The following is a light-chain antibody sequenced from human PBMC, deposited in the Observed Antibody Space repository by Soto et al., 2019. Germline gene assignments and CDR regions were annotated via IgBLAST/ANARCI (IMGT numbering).Light chain of an antibody. CDR3: QQYNSYPLT. Sequence: DIQMPQSPSTLSASVGDRVTITCRASQSISSWLAWYQQKPGKAPKLLIYDASSLESGVPSRFSGSGSGTEFTLTVSSLQPDDFATYYCQQYNSYPLTYGGGTKVAIK. CDR1: QSISSW. CDR2: DAS. J-gene: IGKJ4*01. V-gene: IGKV1-5*01.